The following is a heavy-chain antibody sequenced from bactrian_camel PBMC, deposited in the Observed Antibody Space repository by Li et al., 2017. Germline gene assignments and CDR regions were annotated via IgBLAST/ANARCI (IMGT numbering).Heavy chain of an antibody. V-gene: IGHV3S53*01. Sequence: VESGGGLVQPGGSLTLSCAASGTTFMSYSMGWFRQAPGKEREGVAAIDSDGSTNYAYSVKGRFTISQDNAKNTLYLQMNILEPEDTAMYYCAAGPWYTDEYKYWGQGTQVTVS. D-gene: IGHD6*01. CDR2: IDSDGST. CDR3: AAGPWYTDEYKY. CDR1: GTTFMSYS. J-gene: IGHJ4*01.